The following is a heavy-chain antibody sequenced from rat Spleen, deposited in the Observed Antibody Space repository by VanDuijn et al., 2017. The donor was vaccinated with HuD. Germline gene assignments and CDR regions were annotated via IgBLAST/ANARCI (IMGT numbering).Heavy chain of an antibody. Sequence: EVQLVESGGGLVQPGRSMKLSCAASGLSFSNYDMAWVRQAPTKGLEWVESITNASGGTHYPDSVKGRFTISRDTAQNTLYLQMNSPTSEDTATYYCATPTPGIPFAYWGQGTLVTVSS. CDR2: ITNASGGT. J-gene: IGHJ3*01. CDR3: ATPTPGIPFAY. CDR1: GLSFSNYD. V-gene: IGHV5-25*01. D-gene: IGHD1-4*01.